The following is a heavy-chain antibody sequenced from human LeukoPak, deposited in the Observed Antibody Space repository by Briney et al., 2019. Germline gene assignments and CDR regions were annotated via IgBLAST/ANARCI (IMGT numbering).Heavy chain of an antibody. V-gene: IGHV3-30-3*01. CDR1: GFTFSSYA. J-gene: IGHJ4*02. CDR3: AGLGDSSGYYYPKFDY. CDR2: ISYDGSNK. Sequence: PGGSLRLSCAASGFTFSSYAMSWVRQAPGKGLEWVAVISYDGSNKYYADSVKGRFTISRDNSKNTLYLQMNSLRAEDTAVYYCAGLGDSSGYYYPKFDYWGQGTLVTVSS. D-gene: IGHD3-22*01.